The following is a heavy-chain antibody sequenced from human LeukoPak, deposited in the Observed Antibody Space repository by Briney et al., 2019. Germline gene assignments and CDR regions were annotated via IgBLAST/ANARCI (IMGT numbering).Heavy chain of an antibody. J-gene: IGHJ4*02. CDR1: GFTFSKYE. D-gene: IGHD2-2*01. CDR2: ISSSGDTK. V-gene: IGHV3-48*03. Sequence: PGGSLRLSCAASGFTFSKYELNWVRQAPGKGLEWVSYISSSGDTKYYADSVKGRFTISRDNGKNSLYLHMNSLRAEDTAVYYCARDWCSSTRCYDYWGQGTLVTVSS. CDR3: ARDWCSSTRCYDY.